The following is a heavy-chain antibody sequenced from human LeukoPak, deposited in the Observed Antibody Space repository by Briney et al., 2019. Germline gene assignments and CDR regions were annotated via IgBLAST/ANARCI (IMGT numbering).Heavy chain of an antibody. V-gene: IGHV1-2*02. CDR1: GYSFTGYY. D-gene: IGHD6-13*01. J-gene: IGHJ4*02. CDR3: APSSSEGPYYFDY. Sequence: GASVKVPCKTSGYSFTGYYMHWVRQAPGQGLEWMGWINLNSGGTNYAQKFQDRVTMTRDTSITTAYMELSRLRFDDTAVYFCAPSSSEGPYYFDYWGQGTLVTVSS. CDR2: INLNSGGT.